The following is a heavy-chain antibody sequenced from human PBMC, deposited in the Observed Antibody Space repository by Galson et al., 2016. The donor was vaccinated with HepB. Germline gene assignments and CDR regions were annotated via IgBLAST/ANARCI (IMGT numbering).Heavy chain of an antibody. V-gene: IGHV3-13*01. CDR2: IGTAPGDT. J-gene: IGHJ6*04. CDR1: GFSFSLYD. Sequence: SLRLSCAASGFSFSLYDMHWVRQVTGKGLEWVSAIGTAPGDTNYLDSVKGRFTISRENADNSLYLQMNSLRPGETAVYYCARGKSLWTTPWNYGLDVWGKGTTVTVSS. CDR3: ARGKSLWTTPWNYGLDV. D-gene: IGHD4-17*01.